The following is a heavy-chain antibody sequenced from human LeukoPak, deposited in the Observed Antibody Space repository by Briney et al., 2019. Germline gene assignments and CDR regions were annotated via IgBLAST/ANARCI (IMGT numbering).Heavy chain of an antibody. Sequence: AGGSLRLSCAASGFTFSSYGMHWVRQAPGKGLEWVAVIWYDGSNKYYADSVKGRFTISRDNSKNTLYLQMNSLRAEDTAVYYCAKTTEESYFDYWGQGTLVTVSS. CDR3: AKTTEESYFDY. CDR1: GFTFSSYG. V-gene: IGHV3-33*06. J-gene: IGHJ4*02. D-gene: IGHD1-1*01. CDR2: IWYDGSNK.